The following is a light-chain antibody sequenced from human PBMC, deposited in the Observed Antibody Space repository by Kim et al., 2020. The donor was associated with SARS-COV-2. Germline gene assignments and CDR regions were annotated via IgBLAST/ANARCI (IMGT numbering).Light chain of an antibody. Sequence: GQSVTISCTGTSSDVGGYNYVSWYQHHPGKAPKLMIYEVYKRPSGVPDRFSGSKSGNTASLTVSGLQAEDEADYYCNSYADTNNLIFGGGTQLTVL. CDR3: NSYADTNNLI. CDR2: EVY. CDR1: SSDVGGYNY. V-gene: IGLV2-8*01. J-gene: IGLJ2*01.